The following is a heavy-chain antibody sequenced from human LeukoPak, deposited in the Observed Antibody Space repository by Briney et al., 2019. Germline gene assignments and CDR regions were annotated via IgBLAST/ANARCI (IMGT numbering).Heavy chain of an antibody. Sequence: SVKVSCKASGGTFSSYAISWVRQAPGQGLEWMGRIIPILGIANYAQKFQGRVTITADKSTSTAYLELSILRSESTARDYWAGDDSSSWYVYRGQGNLVTVSS. V-gene: IGHV1-69*04. CDR1: GGTFSSYA. D-gene: IGHD6-13*01. CDR3: AGDDSSSWYVY. J-gene: IGHJ4*02. CDR2: IIPILGIA.